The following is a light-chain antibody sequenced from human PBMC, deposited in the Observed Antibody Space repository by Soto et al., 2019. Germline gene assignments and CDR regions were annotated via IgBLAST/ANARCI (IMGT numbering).Light chain of an antibody. CDR1: QSVSSN. CDR2: GAS. CDR3: QQYNNWPPT. V-gene: IGKV3-15*01. Sequence: EIVMTQSPATLSVSSGERATLSCRASQSVSSNLAWYQQKPGQAPRLLIYGASTRATGIPARFSGSGSGTEFTLTISSLQSEDFAVYYCQQYNNWPPTFGQGTRLEIK. J-gene: IGKJ5*01.